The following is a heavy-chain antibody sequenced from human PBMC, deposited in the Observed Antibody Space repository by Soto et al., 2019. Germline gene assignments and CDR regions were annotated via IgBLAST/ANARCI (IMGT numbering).Heavy chain of an antibody. J-gene: IGHJ5*02. Sequence: QVQLVQSGAEVKKPGASVKVSCKASGYTFTSYYMHWVRQAPGQGLEWMGIINPSGGSTSYAQKFQGRFTMTRDTATSTVYMELSSLRSEDTAVYYCARDISRFRGCCGWFDPWGQGTLVTVSS. V-gene: IGHV1-46*01. D-gene: IGHD2-15*01. CDR3: ARDISRFRGCCGWFDP. CDR1: GYTFTSYY. CDR2: INPSGGST.